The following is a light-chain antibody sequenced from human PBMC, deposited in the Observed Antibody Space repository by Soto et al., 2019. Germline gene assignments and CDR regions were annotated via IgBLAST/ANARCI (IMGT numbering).Light chain of an antibody. V-gene: IGLV2-14*01. CDR3: RSYPKINTRVWV. J-gene: IGLJ1*01. CDR1: SGDIGSYNR. CDR2: EVT. Sequence: QSVLTQPGSVSGSPGQSITISCTGTSGDIGSYNRVSWYQQHPGKAPKLIIYEVTDRPSGVSNRFSGSKSGNTASLTISGIQAEDEAEYYCRSYPKINTRVWVFGTGNKVTVL.